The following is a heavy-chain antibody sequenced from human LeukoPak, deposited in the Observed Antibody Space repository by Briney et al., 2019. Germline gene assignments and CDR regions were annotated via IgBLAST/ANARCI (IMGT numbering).Heavy chain of an antibody. V-gene: IGHV3-49*03. J-gene: IGHJ4*02. CDR2: IRSKAYGGTT. CDR1: GFSFGTYA. Sequence: GGSLRLSCAASGFSFGTYAMSWFRQAPGKGLEWVGFIRSKAYGGTTDYAASVKGRFTISRDDSKSIAYLQMNSLKTEDTAVYYCTSRGALEPRGYWGQGTLVTVSS. D-gene: IGHD1-1*01. CDR3: TSRGALEPRGY.